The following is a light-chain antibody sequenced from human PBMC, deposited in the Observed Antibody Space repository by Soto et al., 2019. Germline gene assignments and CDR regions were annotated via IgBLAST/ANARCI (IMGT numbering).Light chain of an antibody. CDR3: QQYNSYSPT. CDR2: KAS. V-gene: IGKV1-5*03. J-gene: IGKJ1*01. Sequence: IQMTQSPSTLSAFVGDRVTITCRASQSISSWLAWYHQKPGKAPKLPTYKASTLKRGVPSRFSGSGSETEFTLTISGLQPGDSATYYCQQYNSYSPTFGQGTKVDIK. CDR1: QSISSW.